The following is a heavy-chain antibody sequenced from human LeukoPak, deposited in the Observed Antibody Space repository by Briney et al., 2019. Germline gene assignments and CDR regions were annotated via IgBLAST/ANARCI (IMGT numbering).Heavy chain of an antibody. CDR1: GYSFTGHY. CDR2: INPKSGGT. V-gene: IGHV1-2*02. Sequence: APVKVSCKASGYSFTGHYMHWVRQAPGQGLEWMGWINPKSGGTNYAQKFQGRVTMTRDTSTSTVYMELSSLRSEDTAVYYCARVGCSSTSCYFGWFDPWGQGTLVTVSS. D-gene: IGHD2-2*01. CDR3: ARVGCSSTSCYFGWFDP. J-gene: IGHJ5*02.